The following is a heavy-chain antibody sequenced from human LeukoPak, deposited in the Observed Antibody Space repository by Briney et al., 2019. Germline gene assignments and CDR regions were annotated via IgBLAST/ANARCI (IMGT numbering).Heavy chain of an antibody. CDR2: IKYDGSDK. CDR3: VRWGSGNYYRYFDY. D-gene: IGHD3-10*01. J-gene: IGHJ4*02. Sequence: GGSLRLSCAASGFTFSSHWMTWVRQAPGKGLEWVANIKYDGSDKCYVDSVKGRFTISRDNAKNSLYLQMNSLRAEDAAVYYCVRWGSGNYYRYFDYWGQGTQVTVS. V-gene: IGHV3-7*01. CDR1: GFTFSSHW.